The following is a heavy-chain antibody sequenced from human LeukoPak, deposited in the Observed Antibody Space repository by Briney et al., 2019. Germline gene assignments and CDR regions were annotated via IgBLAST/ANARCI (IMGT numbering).Heavy chain of an antibody. J-gene: IGHJ4*02. Sequence: ASVKVSCKASGYTFTGYYMHWVRQAPGQGLEWMGRINPNRGGTNYAQKFQGRVTMTRDTSISTAYMELSRLRSDDTAVYYCARDLGRSSSSWYGRDYWGQGTLVTVSS. D-gene: IGHD6-13*01. CDR3: ARDLGRSSSSWYGRDY. CDR2: INPNRGGT. CDR1: GYTFTGYY. V-gene: IGHV1-2*06.